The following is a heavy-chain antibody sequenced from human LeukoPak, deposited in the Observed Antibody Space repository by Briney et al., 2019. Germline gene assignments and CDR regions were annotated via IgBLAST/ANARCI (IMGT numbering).Heavy chain of an antibody. CDR3: ARDAAGDSSGYVPGGL. CDR1: GGSISTYY. J-gene: IGHJ3*01. CDR2: IYYSGNT. Sequence: SETLSLTCTVSGGSISTYYWSWIRQPPGKGLEWIGDIYYSGNTNYSPSLKSRVTISVDTSRNQLSLKLSSVTAADTAVYYCARDAAGDSSGYVPGGLWGQGTMVTVSS. V-gene: IGHV4-59*01. D-gene: IGHD3-22*01.